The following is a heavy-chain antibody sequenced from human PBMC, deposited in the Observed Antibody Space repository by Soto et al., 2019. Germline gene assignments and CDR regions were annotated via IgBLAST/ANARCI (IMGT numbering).Heavy chain of an antibody. D-gene: IGHD3-10*01. Sequence: PVSTSETLSLTCSVSGGSMSEYFWSWIRQSPGKGLEWIGYIYYLGSTDYNPSLKSRVTISVDTSKRQFSLRLTSVTAADTAVYYCARDGYDGSGSPYPAYWGPGTQVTVSS. V-gene: IGHV4-59*01. J-gene: IGHJ4*02. CDR3: ARDGYDGSGSPYPAY. CDR2: IYYLGST. CDR1: GGSMSEYF.